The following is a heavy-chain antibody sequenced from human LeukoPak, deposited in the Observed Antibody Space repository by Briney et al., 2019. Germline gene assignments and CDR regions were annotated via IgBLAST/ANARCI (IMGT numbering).Heavy chain of an antibody. D-gene: IGHD6-19*01. J-gene: IGHJ4*02. CDR3: AKEDSAWRHFDY. Sequence: GGSLRLSCVASGFTFRSYGMHWVRQAPGKGLEWVAVISFDGSNKYYVDSVKGRFTISRDNSKNTFYLQMKSLRAEDTAVYYCAKEDSAWRHFDYWGQGTLVTVSS. V-gene: IGHV3-30*18. CDR1: GFTFRSYG. CDR2: ISFDGSNK.